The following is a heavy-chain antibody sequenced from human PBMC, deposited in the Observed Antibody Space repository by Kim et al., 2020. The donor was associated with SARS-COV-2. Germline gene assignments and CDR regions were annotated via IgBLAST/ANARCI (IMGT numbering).Heavy chain of an antibody. V-gene: IGHV3-23*01. D-gene: IGHD3-22*01. CDR2: FTSGGNI. Sequence: GGSLRLSCAASGFTFSNFDMSWVRQAPGKGLEWVASFTSGGNIYYADSVRGRFTISRDNSRNTLYLQMSGLRAEDTAVYYCKGLYEGSGYFFDYWGQGTLVTVSS. J-gene: IGHJ4*02. CDR1: GFTFSNFD. CDR3: KGLYEGSGYFFDY.